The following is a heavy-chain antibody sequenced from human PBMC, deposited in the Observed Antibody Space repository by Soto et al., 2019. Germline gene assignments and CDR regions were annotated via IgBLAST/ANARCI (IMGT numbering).Heavy chain of an antibody. V-gene: IGHV1-69*12. J-gene: IGHJ5*02. D-gene: IGHD3-22*01. CDR1: GGTFSSYA. CDR3: ARARGPSSGYYPYWFDP. CDR2: IIPIFGTA. Sequence: QVQLVQSGAEVKKPGSSVKVSCKASGGTFSSYAITWVRQAPGQGLEWMGGIIPIFGTANYAQKFQGRVTITADXSXSXXCMELSVLRSEDTAVYYCARARGPSSGYYPYWFDPWGQGTLVTVSS.